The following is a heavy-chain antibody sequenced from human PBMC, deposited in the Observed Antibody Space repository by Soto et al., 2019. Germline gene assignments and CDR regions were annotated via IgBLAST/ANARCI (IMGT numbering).Heavy chain of an antibody. CDR2: ISYDGNNK. J-gene: IGHJ4*02. CDR3: ARRSSSWYFDY. V-gene: IGHV3-30-3*01. CDR1: GFTYSTYT. D-gene: IGHD6-13*01. Sequence: PGGSLRLSCAASGFTYSTYTMHWVRQAPGKGLEWVAVISYDGNNKFYADSVKGRFTISRDNSKNTLNLQMNRLRAEDTAVYYCARRSSSWYFDYWGQGT.